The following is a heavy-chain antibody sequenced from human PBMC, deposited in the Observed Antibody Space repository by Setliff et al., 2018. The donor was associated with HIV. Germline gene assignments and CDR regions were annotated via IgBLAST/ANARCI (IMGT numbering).Heavy chain of an antibody. CDR1: GASVNSHY. D-gene: IGHD3-22*01. Sequence: TLSLTCTVSGASVNSHYWAWIRQPPGKGLEWIGSLYYSGNTNYNPSLKSRVTISADTSKNQFSLKLRSVTAADTAVYYCAGVLSSGYYDGPWGQGTLVTVSS. V-gene: IGHV4-59*02. CDR3: AGVLSSGYYDGP. J-gene: IGHJ5*02. CDR2: LYYSGNT.